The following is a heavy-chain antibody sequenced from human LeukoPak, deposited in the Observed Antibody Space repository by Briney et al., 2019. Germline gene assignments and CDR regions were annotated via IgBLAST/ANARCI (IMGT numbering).Heavy chain of an antibody. J-gene: IGHJ3*02. CDR1: GGSISSYY. CDR2: IYYSGST. Sequence: SETLSLTCTVSGGSISSYYWSWIRQPPGKGLEWIGYIYYSGSTNYNPSLKSRVTISVDTSKNQFSLKLSSVTVADTAVYYCARARGWTSPSDAFDIWGQGTMVTVSS. V-gene: IGHV4-59*08. CDR3: ARARGWTSPSDAFDI. D-gene: IGHD1-26*01.